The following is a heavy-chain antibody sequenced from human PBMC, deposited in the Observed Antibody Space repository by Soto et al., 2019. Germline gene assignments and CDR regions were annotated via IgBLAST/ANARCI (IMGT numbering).Heavy chain of an antibody. D-gene: IGHD6-6*01. V-gene: IGHV4-39*01. CDR1: GGSISSSSYY. CDR3: ASEKYSSSSLSESYGMDV. J-gene: IGHJ6*02. CDR2: IYYSGST. Sequence: PSETLSLTXTVSGGSISSSSYYWGWIRQPPGKGLEWIGSIYYSGSTYYNPSLKSRVTISVDTSKNQFSLKLSSVTAADTAVYYCASEKYSSSSLSESYGMDVWGQGTTVTVSS.